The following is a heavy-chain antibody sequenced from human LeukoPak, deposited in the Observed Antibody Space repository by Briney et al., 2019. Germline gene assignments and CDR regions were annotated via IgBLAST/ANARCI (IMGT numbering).Heavy chain of an antibody. D-gene: IGHD3-10*01. J-gene: IGHJ6*03. CDR3: ARTTMARGTYYMDV. Sequence: PSETLSLTCAVYGGSFSGYYWSWIRQPPGKGLEWIGCIYYSGYTNYKSSLKSRVTISVDTSKNQFSLKLSSVTAADTAVYYCARTTMARGTYYMDVWGKGTTVTVSS. CDR2: IYYSGYT. V-gene: IGHV4-59*01. CDR1: GGSFSGYY.